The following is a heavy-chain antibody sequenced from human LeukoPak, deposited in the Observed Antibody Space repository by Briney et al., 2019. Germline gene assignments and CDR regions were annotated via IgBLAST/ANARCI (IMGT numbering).Heavy chain of an antibody. CDR1: GFTFSSYS. CDR3: VRDSGPYDY. D-gene: IGHD3-10*01. J-gene: IGHJ4*02. Sequence: GGSLRLSCAASGFTFSSYSMNWVRQAPGKGLEWVSCISRSSSYIYYADSVKGRFTNSRDNAKNSLYLQMNSLRAEDTAVYYCVRDSGPYDYWGQGTPVTVSS. CDR2: ISRSSSYI. V-gene: IGHV3-21*01.